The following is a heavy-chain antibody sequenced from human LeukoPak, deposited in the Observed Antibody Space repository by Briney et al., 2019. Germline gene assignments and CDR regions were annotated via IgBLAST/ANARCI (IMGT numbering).Heavy chain of an antibody. V-gene: IGHV3-23*01. CDR3: AKDYYDSSGLMGGYFDC. D-gene: IGHD3-22*01. CDR2: ISGSGGST. Sequence: PGGSLRLSCAASGFTFSSYAMSWVRQAPGKGLEWVSAISGSGGSTYYADSVKGRFTISRDNSKNTLYLQMNSLRAEDTAVYYCAKDYYDSSGLMGGYFDCWGQGTLVTVSS. CDR1: GFTFSSYA. J-gene: IGHJ4*02.